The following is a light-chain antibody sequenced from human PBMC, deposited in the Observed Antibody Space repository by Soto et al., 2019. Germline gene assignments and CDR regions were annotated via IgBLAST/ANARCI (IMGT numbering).Light chain of an antibody. CDR2: EVS. CDR3: SSYTSSEGV. CDR1: SSDVGGYNY. Sequence: QSALTQPASVSGSPGQSITISCTGTSSDVGGYNYVSWYQQHPGKAPKLMIYEVSNRPSGVSNRFSGSKSGNTASLTISGLQAEDEADYYCSSYTSSEGVFGGGTKLTVL. J-gene: IGLJ2*01. V-gene: IGLV2-14*01.